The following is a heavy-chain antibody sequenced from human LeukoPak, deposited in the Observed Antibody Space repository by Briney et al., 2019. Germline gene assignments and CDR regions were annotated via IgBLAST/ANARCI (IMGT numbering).Heavy chain of an antibody. D-gene: IGHD3-16*01. J-gene: IGHJ6*02. Sequence: VASVKVSCKASGYSFTGYLMQWVRQAPGQGLEWMGWINPNSGDTNYAQKFQGRVTMTRDTSISTAYMELSRLRSDDAAVYYCARRFYYAMDVWGQGTTVTVSS. CDR3: ARRFYYAMDV. CDR1: GYSFTGYL. CDR2: INPNSGDT. V-gene: IGHV1-2*02.